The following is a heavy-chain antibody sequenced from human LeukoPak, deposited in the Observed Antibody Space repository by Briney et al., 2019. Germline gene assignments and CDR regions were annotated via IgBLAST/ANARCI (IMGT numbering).Heavy chain of an antibody. D-gene: IGHD5-18*01. CDR2: ISYDGSNE. CDR1: GFTFSSYV. V-gene: IGHV3-30*04. Sequence: QTGGSLRLSCAASGFTFSSYVMHWVRQAPGKGLEWVAIISYDGSNEYYADSVKGRFTISRDNARNSLDLQMNSLRAEDTAVYYCARHLSGITGYTYGRGIDYWGQGTLVTVSS. CDR3: ARHLSGITGYTYGRGIDY. J-gene: IGHJ4*02.